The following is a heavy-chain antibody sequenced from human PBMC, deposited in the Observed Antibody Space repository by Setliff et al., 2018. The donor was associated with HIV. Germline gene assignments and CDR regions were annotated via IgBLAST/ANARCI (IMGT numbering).Heavy chain of an antibody. CDR3: ARHRYYRYDSGGKGNFDY. V-gene: IGHV4-4*09. CDR1: GGSINSGNY. Sequence: SETLSLTCTVSGGSINSGNYWSWVRQPPGKGLEWMGYMFASGATNYNPSLKSRVTISVDTSKNQFSLTLKSVTAADTAIYYCARHRYYRYDSGGKGNFDYWGQGTLVTVSS. D-gene: IGHD3-22*01. J-gene: IGHJ4*02. CDR2: MFASGAT.